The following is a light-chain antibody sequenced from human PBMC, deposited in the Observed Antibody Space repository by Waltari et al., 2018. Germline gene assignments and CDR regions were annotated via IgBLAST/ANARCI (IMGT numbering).Light chain of an antibody. CDR3: MEAVQTLT. Sequence: DIVMTQSPLSLSVTPGEPASISCRSSQSPLHSNGNMYLDWYLQKPGQSPQLLIYSVSNWPSGVPDRFSGSGSGTDFTLKISRVEAEDVGVYYCMEAVQTLTFGGGTKVEIK. V-gene: IGKV2-28*01. J-gene: IGKJ4*01. CDR2: SVS. CDR1: QSPLHSNGNMY.